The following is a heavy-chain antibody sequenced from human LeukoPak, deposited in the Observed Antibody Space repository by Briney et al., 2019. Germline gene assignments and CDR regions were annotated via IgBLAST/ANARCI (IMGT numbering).Heavy chain of an antibody. CDR3: ARAPSVVVAATPADYFDY. CDR1: GYTFPSYY. V-gene: IGHV1-46*01. Sequence: ASVKVSCKASGYTFPSYYMHWVRQAPGQGLEWMGIINPSGGSTSYAQKFQGRVTMTRDTSTSTVYMELSSLRSEDTAVYYCARAPSVVVAATPADYFDYWGQGTLVTVSS. J-gene: IGHJ4*02. CDR2: INPSGGST. D-gene: IGHD2-15*01.